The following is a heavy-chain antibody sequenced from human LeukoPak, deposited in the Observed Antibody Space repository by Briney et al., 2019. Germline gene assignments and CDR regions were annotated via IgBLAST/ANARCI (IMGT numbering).Heavy chain of an antibody. J-gene: IGHJ4*02. CDR3: AKDMSSYGLDY. CDR2: ISWDGGST. CDR1: GFTFSSYW. Sequence: PGGSLRLSCAASGFTFSSYWMSWVRQAPGKGLEWVSLISWDGGSTYYADSVKGRFTISRDNSKNSLYLQMNSLRTEDTALYYCAKDMSSYGLDYWGQGTLVTVSS. V-gene: IGHV3-43*01. D-gene: IGHD5-18*01.